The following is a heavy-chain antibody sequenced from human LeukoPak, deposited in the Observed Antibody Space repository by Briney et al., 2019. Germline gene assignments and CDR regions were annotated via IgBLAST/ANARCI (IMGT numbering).Heavy chain of an antibody. Sequence: GGSLRLSCADSGVTFSNYWMHWVRQVPGKGLVWVSGINNDGSSTSYADSVKGRFTISRDNAKNTVYLQMNSLRVEDTAVYYCARGDYSYDSSSYYPSDYWGQGTLVTVSS. CDR3: ARGDYSYDSSSYYPSDY. CDR2: INNDGSST. CDR1: GVTFSNYW. J-gene: IGHJ4*02. V-gene: IGHV3-74*01. D-gene: IGHD3-22*01.